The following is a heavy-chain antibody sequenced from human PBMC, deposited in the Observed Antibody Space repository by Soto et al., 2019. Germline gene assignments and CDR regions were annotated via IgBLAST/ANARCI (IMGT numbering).Heavy chain of an antibody. J-gene: IGHJ3*02. CDR2: IYPGDSDT. D-gene: IGHD3-9*01. CDR3: ARPLAISTAQGAFDI. V-gene: IGHV5-51*01. CDR1: GYSFTSYW. Sequence: GESLKISCKGSGYSFTSYWIGWVRQMPGKGLEWMGIIYPGDSDTRYSPSFQGQVTISADKSISTAYLQWSSLKASDTAMYSCARPLAISTAQGAFDIWGQGTMVTVSS.